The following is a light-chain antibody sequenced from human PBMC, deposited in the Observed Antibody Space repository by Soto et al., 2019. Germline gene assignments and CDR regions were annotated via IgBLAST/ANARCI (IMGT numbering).Light chain of an antibody. CDR3: SSYAGNNNFRV. Sequence: QSALTQPPSASGSPGQSVTISCTGTSSDVGGYNYVSWYQQHPGKAPKLMIYEVTERPSGVPDRFSGSKSGNTASLTVSGLQAEDEADYYCSSYAGNNNFRVFGGGTKVTVL. CDR1: SSDVGGYNY. CDR2: EVT. V-gene: IGLV2-8*01. J-gene: IGLJ3*02.